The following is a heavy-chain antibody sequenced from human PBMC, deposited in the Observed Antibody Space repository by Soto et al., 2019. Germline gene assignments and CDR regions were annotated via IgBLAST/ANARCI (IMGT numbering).Heavy chain of an antibody. CDR1: GGSFSGYY. Sequence: QVQLQQWGAGLLKPSETLSLTCAVYGGSFSGYYWSWIRQPPGKGLEWIGEINHSGSTNYNPSLKSGVTISVDASKNQFSLKLSSVTAADTAVYYCASRPYIWGSYRSLGAFDIWGQGTMVTVSS. CDR2: INHSGST. J-gene: IGHJ3*02. D-gene: IGHD3-16*02. V-gene: IGHV4-34*01. CDR3: ASRPYIWGSYRSLGAFDI.